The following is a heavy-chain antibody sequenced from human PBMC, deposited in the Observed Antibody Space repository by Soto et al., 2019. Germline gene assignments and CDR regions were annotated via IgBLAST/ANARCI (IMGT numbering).Heavy chain of an antibody. CDR3: ARAGATTELDY. D-gene: IGHD1-26*01. V-gene: IGHV3-23*01. J-gene: IGHJ4*02. CDR2: VSGNGGST. Sequence: PGGSLRLSCAASGFTFSSNAMCWVRQAPGEGLEWVSAVSGNGGSTYYADSVKGRFTNSRDNAKNSLYLQKNSLRAEDTAVYYCARAGATTELDYWGQGTLVTVSS. CDR1: GFTFSSNA.